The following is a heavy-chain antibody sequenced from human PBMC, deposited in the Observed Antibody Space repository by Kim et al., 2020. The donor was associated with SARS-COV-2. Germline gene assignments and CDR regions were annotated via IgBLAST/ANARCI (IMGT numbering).Heavy chain of an antibody. D-gene: IGHD3-16*01. J-gene: IGHJ6*02. V-gene: IGHV4-39*01. Sequence: PSLKCRGTIAVETSKIQFSLKLSSVTAADTAVYYCARRGGTYYYYGMDVWGQGTTVTVSS. CDR3: ARRGGTYYYYGMDV.